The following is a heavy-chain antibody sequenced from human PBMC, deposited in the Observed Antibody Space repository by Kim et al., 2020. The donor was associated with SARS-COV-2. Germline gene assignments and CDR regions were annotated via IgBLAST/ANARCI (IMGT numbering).Heavy chain of an antibody. Sequence: SETLSLTCTVSGGSISSYYWSWIRQPPGKGLEWIGYIYYSGSTNYNPSLKSRVTISVDTSKNQFSLKLSSVTAADTAVYYCSRGVVTAPCGDWGQWSLVT. J-gene: IGHJ1*01. V-gene: IGHV4-59*01. D-gene: IGHD2-21*02. CDR1: GGSISSYY. CDR2: IYYSGST. CDR3: SRGVVTAPCGD.